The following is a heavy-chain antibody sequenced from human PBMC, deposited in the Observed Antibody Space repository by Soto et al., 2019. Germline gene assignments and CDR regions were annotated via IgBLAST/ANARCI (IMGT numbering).Heavy chain of an antibody. Sequence: PSETLSLTCAVYGGSFSGYYWSWIRQPPGKGLEWIGEINHSRTTNYNPSLKSRVTISLDTSKTQFSLRLTSMTAADTAVYYCARVNLRYGFDIWGQGTMVTVSS. CDR1: GGSFSGYY. V-gene: IGHV4-34*01. CDR3: ARVNLRYGFDI. D-gene: IGHD3-3*01. J-gene: IGHJ3*02. CDR2: INHSRTT.